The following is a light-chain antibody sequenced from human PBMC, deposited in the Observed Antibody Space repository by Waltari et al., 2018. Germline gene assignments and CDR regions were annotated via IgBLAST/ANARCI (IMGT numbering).Light chain of an antibody. CDR1: QTVMYFSNNKDY. J-gene: IGKJ5*01. CDR3: QQYITSPVT. CDR2: WAS. Sequence: TQSPDSLAVSLGERATINCKSSQTVMYFSNNKDYLAWYQQKPGQPPKLLIYWASTRESGVPDRFSGSGSATNFTLTINSLQAEDVAVYWCQQYITSPVTFGQGTRLEIK. V-gene: IGKV4-1*01.